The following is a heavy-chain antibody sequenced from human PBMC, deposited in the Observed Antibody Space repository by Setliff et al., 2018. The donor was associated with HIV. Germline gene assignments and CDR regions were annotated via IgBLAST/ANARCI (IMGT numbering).Heavy chain of an antibody. Sequence: SETMSLTCTVAGGSISSGGYYWSWIRQHPGKGLEWIGYISYSGSTYYNPSLKSRVTISVGSSKSQFSLNLSSVTVADTAVYYCATVVPAAHFDYWGQGTLVTVSS. CDR2: ISYSGST. CDR1: GGSISSGGYY. CDR3: ATVVPAAHFDY. J-gene: IGHJ4*02. V-gene: IGHV4-31*03. D-gene: IGHD2-2*01.